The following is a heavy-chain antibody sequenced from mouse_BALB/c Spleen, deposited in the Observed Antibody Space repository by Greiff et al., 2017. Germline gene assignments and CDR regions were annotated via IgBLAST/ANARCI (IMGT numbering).Heavy chain of an antibody. CDR2: INSNGGST. D-gene: IGHD1-1*01. CDR3: ARAYGSTPAWFAY. Sequence: EVQRVESGGGLVQPGGSLKLSCAASGFTFSSYGMSWVRQTPDKRLELVATINSNGGSTYYPDSVKGRFTISRDNAKNTLYLQMSSLKSEDTAMYYCARAYGSTPAWFAYWGQGTLVTVSA. V-gene: IGHV5-6-3*01. CDR1: GFTFSSYG. J-gene: IGHJ3*01.